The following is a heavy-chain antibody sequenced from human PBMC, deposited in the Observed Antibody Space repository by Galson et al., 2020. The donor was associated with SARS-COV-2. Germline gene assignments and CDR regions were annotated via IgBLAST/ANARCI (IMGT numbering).Heavy chain of an antibody. CDR2: ISAYNGNT. J-gene: IGHJ6*02. D-gene: IGHD5-18*01. V-gene: IGHV1-18*01. CDR3: ARDESGYCYGYSDYYGMDV. CDR1: GYTFTSYG. Sequence: ASVKVSCKASGYTFTSYGISWVRQAPGQGLEWMGWISAYNGNTNYAQKLQGRVTMTTDTSTSTAYMELRSLRSDDTAVYYCARDESGYCYGYSDYYGMDVWGQGTTVTVSS.